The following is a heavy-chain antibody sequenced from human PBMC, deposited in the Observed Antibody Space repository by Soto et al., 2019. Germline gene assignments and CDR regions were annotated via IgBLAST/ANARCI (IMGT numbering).Heavy chain of an antibody. CDR3: ASKSFSLLIDY. CDR2: IRSKANTYAT. J-gene: IGHJ4*02. V-gene: IGHV3-73*01. Sequence: EVQLVESGGGLVQPGGSLKLSCATSGFTFSGSAIHWVRQASGKGLEWVGRIRSKANTYATAYAASVKGRFTISRDDSKNTAYLQMNSLTTEDTAVYYCASKSFSLLIDYWGQGTLVTVSS. CDR1: GFTFSGSA.